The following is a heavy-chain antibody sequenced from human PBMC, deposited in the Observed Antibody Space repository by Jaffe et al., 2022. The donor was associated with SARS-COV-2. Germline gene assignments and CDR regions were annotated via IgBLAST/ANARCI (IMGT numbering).Heavy chain of an antibody. J-gene: IGHJ6*02. CDR2: ISSSGATI. V-gene: IGHV3-11*01. CDR1: GFTFSDYY. D-gene: IGHD1-26*01. Sequence: QVQLVESGGGLVKPGGSLRLSCAASGFTFSDYYMSWVRQAPGKGLEWVSYISSSGATIYYTDSVKGRFTISRDNAENSLYLQMNSLRAEDSAVYYCARDLWEVRGYYHYGMDVWGQGTTVTVSS. CDR3: ARDLWEVRGYYHYGMDV.